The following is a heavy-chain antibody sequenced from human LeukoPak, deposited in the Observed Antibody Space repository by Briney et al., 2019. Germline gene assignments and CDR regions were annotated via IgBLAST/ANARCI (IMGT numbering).Heavy chain of an antibody. Sequence: GGSLRLSCAASGFTFSSYNMHWVRQAPGKGLEWVSSISSSSSYIYYADSVKGRFTISRDNAKNSLYLQMNSLRAEDTAVYYCASRVSSSWYKVYWGQGTLVTVSS. CDR2: ISSSSSYI. CDR1: GFTFSSYN. J-gene: IGHJ4*02. V-gene: IGHV3-21*01. CDR3: ASRVSSSWYKVY. D-gene: IGHD6-13*01.